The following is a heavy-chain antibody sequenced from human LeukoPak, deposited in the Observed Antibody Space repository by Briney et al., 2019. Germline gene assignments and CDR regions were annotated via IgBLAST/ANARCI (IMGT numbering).Heavy chain of an antibody. J-gene: IGHJ5*02. CDR3: ARGGYCSSTSCYRVRGRPPNWFDP. V-gene: IGHV4-34*01. Sequence: KPSETPSLTCAVYGGSFSGYYWSWIRQPPGKGLEWIGEINHSGSTNYNPSLKSRVTISVDTSKNQFSLKLSSVTAADTAVYYCARGGYCSSTSCYRVRGRPPNWFDPWGQGTLVTVSS. D-gene: IGHD2-2*01. CDR2: INHSGST. CDR1: GGSFSGYY.